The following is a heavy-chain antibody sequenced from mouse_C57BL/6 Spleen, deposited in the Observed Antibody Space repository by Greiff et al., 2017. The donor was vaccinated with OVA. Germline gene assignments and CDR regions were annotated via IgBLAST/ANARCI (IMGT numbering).Heavy chain of an antibody. J-gene: IGHJ3*01. Sequence: QVQLQQSGPELVKPGASVTISCKASGYAFSSSWMNWVKQRPGKGLEWIGRIYPGDGDTNYNGKFKGKATLTADKSSSTAYMQLSSLTSEDSAVYFCARWGDSSGWFAYWGQGTLVTVSA. D-gene: IGHD3-2*02. V-gene: IGHV1-82*01. CDR1: GYAFSSSW. CDR2: IYPGDGDT. CDR3: ARWGDSSGWFAY.